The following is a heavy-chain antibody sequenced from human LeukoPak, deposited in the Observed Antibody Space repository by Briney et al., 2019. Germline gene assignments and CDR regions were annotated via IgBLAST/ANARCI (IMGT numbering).Heavy chain of an antibody. CDR1: LGSTCRFT. D-gene: IGHD2-15*01. Sequence: SETLSHTCSVPLGSTCRFTWAWIRPPPRKGLEWIGFVYKRQKANNHPSIPSRPTISVHPSNNQFSLKLTPVTGAAAAVYCASGSGPGVATWSRTFDLWGERTMVTVSS. V-gene: IGHV4-59*01. CDR2: VYKRQKA. CDR3: SGSGPGVATWSRTFDL. J-gene: IGHJ3*01.